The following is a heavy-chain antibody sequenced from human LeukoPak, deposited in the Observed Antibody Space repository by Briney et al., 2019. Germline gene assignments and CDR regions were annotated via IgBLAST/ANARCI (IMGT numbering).Heavy chain of an antibody. D-gene: IGHD3-22*01. V-gene: IGHV4-39*01. J-gene: IGHJ4*02. Sequence: PSETLSLTCTVSGGSISSSSYYWGWIRQPPGKGLEWIGSIYYSGSTYYNPSLKSRVTISVDTSKNQFSLKLSSVTAADTAVYYCPRGYYYDSSGYFTSTTAPFDYWGQGTLVTVSS. CDR3: PRGYYYDSSGYFTSTTAPFDY. CDR2: IYYSGST. CDR1: GGSISSSSYY.